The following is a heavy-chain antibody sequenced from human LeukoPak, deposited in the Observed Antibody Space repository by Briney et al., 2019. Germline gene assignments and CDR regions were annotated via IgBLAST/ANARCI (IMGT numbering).Heavy chain of an antibody. V-gene: IGHV3-48*03. Sequence: GGSLRLSCAASGFTFSSYEMNWVRQAPGKGLEWVSYISSSGSTICYADSVKGRFTISRDNAKNSLYLQMNSLRAEDTAVYYCARGRRLSDGYYYGMDVWGQGTTVTVSS. CDR1: GFTFSSYE. D-gene: IGHD3-16*02. CDR2: ISSSGSTI. CDR3: ARGRRLSDGYYYGMDV. J-gene: IGHJ6*02.